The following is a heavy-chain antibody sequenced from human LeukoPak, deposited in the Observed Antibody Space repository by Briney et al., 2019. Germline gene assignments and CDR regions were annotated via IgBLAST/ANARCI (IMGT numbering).Heavy chain of an antibody. CDR2: ISSRGSTI. Sequence: GGSLRLSSAASGFTFSSYEMNWVAQAPGKGRVWVSYISSRGSTIYYAAYVKGRFTISRGNAKNSLYLQMNSLRAEDTAVYYCARDSYGYNSGVRDYWGQGTLVTVSS. D-gene: IGHD5-24*01. CDR3: ARDSYGYNSGVRDY. J-gene: IGHJ4*02. V-gene: IGHV3-48*03. CDR1: GFTFSSYE.